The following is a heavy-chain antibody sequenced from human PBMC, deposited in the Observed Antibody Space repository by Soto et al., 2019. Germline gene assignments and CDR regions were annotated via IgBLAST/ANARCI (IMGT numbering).Heavy chain of an antibody. Sequence: VVSLRLSSASCGFRVNIAVVAGARQAPGKGLEWVGRVKSRTDGGTTDYAAPVKGRFSISRDDSKTTLYLQMNSLKTEDTAVYFCTTDYYDSSGYTFWGQGTLVTVSS. V-gene: IGHV3-15*07. CDR3: TTDYYDSSGYTF. CDR1: GFRVNIAV. CDR2: VKSRTDGGTT. J-gene: IGHJ4*02. D-gene: IGHD3-22*01.